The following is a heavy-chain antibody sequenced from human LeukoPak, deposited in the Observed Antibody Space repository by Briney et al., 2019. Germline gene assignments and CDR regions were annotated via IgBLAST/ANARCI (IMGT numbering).Heavy chain of an antibody. J-gene: IGHJ6*03. CDR1: GGSFSGYY. V-gene: IGHV4-34*01. CDR3: ARGGGCSSTSCYPPMEYYYFYYYMDV. Sequence: SETLSLTCAVYGGSFSGYYCSWSRQPPGKGLEWIGEINNSGSTNCKPSLKSRVTISVDTSKYQFSLKLSSVTATDTAVYYCARGGGCSSTSCYPPMEYYYFYYYMDVCGKGTTVTVSS. CDR2: INNSGST. D-gene: IGHD2-2*01.